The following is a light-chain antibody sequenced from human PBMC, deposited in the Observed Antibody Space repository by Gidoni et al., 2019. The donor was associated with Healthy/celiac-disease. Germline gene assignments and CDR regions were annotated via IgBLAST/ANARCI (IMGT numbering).Light chain of an antibody. CDR3: QQRSNWPYX. CDR1: QSVSSY. V-gene: IGKV3-11*01. Sequence: EIVLTQSPATLSLSPGERATLSCRASQSVSSYLAWYQQKPGQAPRLLIYDASNRATGIPARFSGSGSGTDFTLTISSLEPEDFAVYYCQQRSNWPYXXXQGTKLEIK. CDR2: DAS. J-gene: IGKJ2*01.